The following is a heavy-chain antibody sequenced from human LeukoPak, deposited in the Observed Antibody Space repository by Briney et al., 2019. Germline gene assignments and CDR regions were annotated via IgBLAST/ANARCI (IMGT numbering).Heavy chain of an antibody. Sequence: GRSLRLSCAASGFTFDDYAMHWVRQAPGKGLEWVSGISWNSGSIGYADSVKGRFTISRDNAKNSLYLQMNSLRAEDMALYYCAKGFDWNPLPAFDIWGQGTMVTVSS. D-gene: IGHD3-9*01. V-gene: IGHV3-9*03. CDR3: AKGFDWNPLPAFDI. CDR1: GFTFDDYA. CDR2: ISWNSGSI. J-gene: IGHJ3*02.